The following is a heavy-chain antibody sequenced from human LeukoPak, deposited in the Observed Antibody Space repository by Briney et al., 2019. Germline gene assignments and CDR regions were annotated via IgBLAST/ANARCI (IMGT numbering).Heavy chain of an antibody. Sequence: ASVKVSCKASGYTFTSYGISWVRQAPGQGLEWMGWINAYNGNTNYAQKLQGRVTMTTDTSTSTAYMELRSLRSDDTAVYYCARDQGDYVWGSYRSIDYWGQGTLVTVSS. CDR2: INAYNGNT. CDR3: ARDQGDYVWGSYRSIDY. V-gene: IGHV1-18*01. J-gene: IGHJ4*02. D-gene: IGHD3-16*02. CDR1: GYTFTSYG.